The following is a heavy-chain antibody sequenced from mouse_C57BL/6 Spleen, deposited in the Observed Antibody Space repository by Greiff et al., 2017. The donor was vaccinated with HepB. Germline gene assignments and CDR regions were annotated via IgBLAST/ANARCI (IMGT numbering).Heavy chain of an antibody. V-gene: IGHV2-5*01. J-gene: IGHJ1*03. CDR2: IWRGGST. D-gene: IGHD2-2*01. CDR3: AKNRDRGYDGYFDV. CDR1: GFSLTSYG. Sequence: VQLQQSGPGLVQPSQSLSITCTVSGFSLTSYGVHWVRQSPGKGLEWLGVIWRGGSTDYNAAFMSRLSIIKDNSKSQVFFKMNSLQADDTAIYYCAKNRDRGYDGYFDVWGTGTTVTVSS.